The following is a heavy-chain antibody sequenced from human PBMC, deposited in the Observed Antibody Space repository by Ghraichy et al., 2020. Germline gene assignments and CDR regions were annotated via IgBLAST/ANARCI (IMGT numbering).Heavy chain of an antibody. CDR1: SEHFSTQV. CDR3: ARDVNWVVEY. CDR2: INTYNGHT. V-gene: IGHV1-18*01. D-gene: IGHD3-16*01. J-gene: IGHJ4*02. Sequence: ASVKVSCKIGSEHFSTQVTTFVLLSPRLRLEWKGWINTYNGHTNYAQSLQDRVTMTTDRSTSTVYMELRSLRSDDTAVYFCARDVNWVVEYWGQGTLVTVSS.